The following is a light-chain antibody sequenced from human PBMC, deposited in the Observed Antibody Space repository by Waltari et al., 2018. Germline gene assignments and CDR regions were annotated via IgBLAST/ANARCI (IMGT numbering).Light chain of an antibody. CDR2: WAS. CDR1: PSVLYSSNNKNY. CDR3: QQYYSSPRT. J-gene: IGKJ4*01. V-gene: IGKV4-1*01. Sequence: IVMTQSPDSLAVSLGERATINCKSNPSVLYSSNNKNYLTWYQHKPGQPPKLLIYWASTRESGVPDRFSGSGSGTDFTLTISSLQAEDVAVYYCQQYYSSPRTFGGGTKVEIK.